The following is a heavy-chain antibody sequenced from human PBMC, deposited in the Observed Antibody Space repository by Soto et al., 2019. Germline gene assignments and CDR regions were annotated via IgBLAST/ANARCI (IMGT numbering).Heavy chain of an antibody. CDR1: GFSISSAW. D-gene: IGHD3-3*01. CDR2: IKTKTQGETT. V-gene: IGHV3-15*07. J-gene: IGHJ4*02. Sequence: EVQPVESGGGLVKPGGSLRLSCTASGFSISSAWMNWVRQAPGKGLEWVGRIKTKTQGETTDYPAPVKGRFTISRDDSKNTLYLQMNSLKMEDTAVYYCTTGSVEGYWGQGTLVTVSS. CDR3: TTGSVEGY.